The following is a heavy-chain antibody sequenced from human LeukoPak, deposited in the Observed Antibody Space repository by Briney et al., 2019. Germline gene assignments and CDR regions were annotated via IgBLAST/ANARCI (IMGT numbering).Heavy chain of an antibody. D-gene: IGHD6-19*01. CDR1: GFIFTDYY. J-gene: IGHJ4*02. V-gene: IGHV3-11*06. Sequence: GGSLRLSCAASGFIFTDYYMSWVRQAPGKGLEWVSFIDSGSTSTKYEDSVKGRFSISRDNAKNTLYLHMNSLRAEDTAVYYCARGRLSSGWYDNWGQGTLVTVSS. CDR2: IDSGSTST. CDR3: ARGRLSSGWYDN.